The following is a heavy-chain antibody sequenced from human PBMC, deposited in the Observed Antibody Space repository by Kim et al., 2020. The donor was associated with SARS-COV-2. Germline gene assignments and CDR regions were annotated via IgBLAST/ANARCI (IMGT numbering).Heavy chain of an antibody. D-gene: IGHD1-26*01. CDR3: ARHRPGRRDFDS. CDR1: GVSISSYY. CDR2: ISTSGST. Sequence: SETLSLTCSVSGVSISSYYWSWVRQPPGKGLEWIGLISTSGSTTYNPSLKSRVTISVDTSKNQFSLNLNSVTAADTAVYFCARHRPGRRDFDSWGQGTLVTVSS. J-gene: IGHJ5*01. V-gene: IGHV4-59*08.